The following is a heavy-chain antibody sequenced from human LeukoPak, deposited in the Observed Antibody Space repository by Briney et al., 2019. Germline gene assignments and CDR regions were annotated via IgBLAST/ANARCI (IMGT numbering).Heavy chain of an antibody. J-gene: IGHJ4*02. Sequence: GESLKISCKGSGYSFTSYWIGWVRQMPGKGLEWMGIIYPGDSDTRYSPSFQGQVTILADKSISTAYLQWSSLKASDTAMYYCARTGGIAARSRSFDYWGQGTLVTVSS. CDR2: IYPGDSDT. D-gene: IGHD6-6*01. CDR3: ARTGGIAARSRSFDY. V-gene: IGHV5-51*01. CDR1: GYSFTSYW.